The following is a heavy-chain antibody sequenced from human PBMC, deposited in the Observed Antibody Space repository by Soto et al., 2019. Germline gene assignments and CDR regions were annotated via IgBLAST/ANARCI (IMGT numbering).Heavy chain of an antibody. CDR2: IYYSGST. Sequence: PSETLSLTCTVSGGPISSGGYYWSWIRQHPGKGLEWIGYIYYSGSTYYNPSLKSRVTISVDTSKNQFSLKLSSVTAADTAVYYCARDGGATDAFDIWGQGTMVTVSS. D-gene: IGHD5-12*01. J-gene: IGHJ3*02. CDR3: ARDGGATDAFDI. V-gene: IGHV4-31*03. CDR1: GGPISSGGYY.